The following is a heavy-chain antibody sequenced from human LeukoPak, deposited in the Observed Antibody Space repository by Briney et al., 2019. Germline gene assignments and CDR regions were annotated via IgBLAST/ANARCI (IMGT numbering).Heavy chain of an antibody. CDR3: ARDLKGVNNWFDP. Sequence: PSETLSLTCSVSRGSISGYYWSWIRQPPGKGLEWIAYIYYSGTTNYNPSLNSRVTISVDTSNNHFSLKLSSATAADTAVYYCARDLKGVNNWFDPWGQGTLVTVSS. J-gene: IGHJ5*02. CDR2: IYYSGTT. V-gene: IGHV4-59*01. CDR1: RGSISGYY.